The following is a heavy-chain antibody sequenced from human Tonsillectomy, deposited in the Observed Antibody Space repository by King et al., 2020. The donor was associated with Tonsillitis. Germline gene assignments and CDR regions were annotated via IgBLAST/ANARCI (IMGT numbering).Heavy chain of an antibody. CDR1: GYTFTGYY. CDR3: ARVRVGYWSGCNCRYLYFDL. D-gene: IGHD2-15*01. CDR2: INPNSGGT. V-gene: IGHV1-2*02. J-gene: IGHJ2*01. Sequence: VQLVESGAEVKKPGASVKVSCKASGYTFTGYYMHWVRQAPGQGLEWMGWINPNSGGTNYAQKFQGRVTMTRDTSISTAYMELSRLRSDDTAVYYCARVRVGYWSGCNCRYLYFDLWGRGTLVTVSS.